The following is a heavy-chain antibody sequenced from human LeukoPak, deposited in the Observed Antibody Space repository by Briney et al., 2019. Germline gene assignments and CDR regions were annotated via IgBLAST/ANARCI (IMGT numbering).Heavy chain of an antibody. V-gene: IGHV3-7*01. CDR1: GFTFSSYW. CDR2: IKQDGSEK. D-gene: IGHD3-10*01. J-gene: IGHJ4*02. Sequence: GGSLRLSFAASGFTFSSYWMSWVRQAPGKGLEWVANIKQDGSEKYYVDSVKGRFTISRDNAKNSLYLQMNSLRAEDTAVYYCARAPFGELSLYYFDYWGQGTLVTVSS. CDR3: ARAPFGELSLYYFDY.